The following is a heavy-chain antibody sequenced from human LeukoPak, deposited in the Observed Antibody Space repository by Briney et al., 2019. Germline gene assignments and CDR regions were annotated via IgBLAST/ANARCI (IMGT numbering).Heavy chain of an antibody. CDR3: ARGLNLDP. D-gene: IGHD2-8*01. V-gene: IGHV3-21*05. CDR2: ISSSSSYI. CDR1: GFTFSSYE. Sequence: GGSLRLSCAASGFTFSSYEMNWVRQAPGKGLEWVSYISSSSSYIYYADSVKGRFTISRDNAKNSLYLQMNSLRAEDTSVYSCARGLNLDPWGQGTLVTVSS. J-gene: IGHJ5*02.